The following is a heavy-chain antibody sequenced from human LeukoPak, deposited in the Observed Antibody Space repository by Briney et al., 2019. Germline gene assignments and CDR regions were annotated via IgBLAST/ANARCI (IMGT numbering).Heavy chain of an antibody. CDR3: AREGYGDYGEALDY. J-gene: IGHJ4*02. CDR1: GFTFSTYS. CDR2: IGGSSTSI. D-gene: IGHD4-17*01. Sequence: GGSLRLSCAASGFTFSTYSMNWVRQAPGKGLEWVSSIGGSSTSIYYADSVKGRFTISRDNAKNSLYLQMNSLRAEDTAVYYCAREGYGDYGEALDYWGQGTLVTVSS. V-gene: IGHV3-21*01.